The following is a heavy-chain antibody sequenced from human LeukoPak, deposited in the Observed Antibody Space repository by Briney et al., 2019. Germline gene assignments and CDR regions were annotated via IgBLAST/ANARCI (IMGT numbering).Heavy chain of an antibody. CDR2: IYYSGST. V-gene: IGHV4-61*05. CDR1: GGSISSSGSY. Sequence: SETLPLTCTVSGGSISSSGSYWGWIRQPPGKGLEWIGYIYYSGSTNYNPSLKSRVTISVDTSKNQFSLKLSSVTAADTAVYYCARSGIVVAEGDEWFDPWGQGTLVTVSS. CDR3: ARSGIVVAEGDEWFDP. D-gene: IGHD6-19*01. J-gene: IGHJ5*02.